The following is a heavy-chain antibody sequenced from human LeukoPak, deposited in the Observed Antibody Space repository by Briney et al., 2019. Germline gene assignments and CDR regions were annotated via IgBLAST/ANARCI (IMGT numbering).Heavy chain of an antibody. CDR3: ARRKRVQRSISEVFNI. Sequence: GESLKISCKGSGYSFTSYWIGWVRQMPGKGLEWMGIIYPGDSDTRYSPSFQGQVTISADKSISTAYLQWSSLKASDTAMYYCARRKRVQRSISEVFNIWAQGTMVTVSS. CDR1: GYSFTSYW. D-gene: IGHD1-1*01. V-gene: IGHV5-51*01. CDR2: IYPGDSDT. J-gene: IGHJ3*02.